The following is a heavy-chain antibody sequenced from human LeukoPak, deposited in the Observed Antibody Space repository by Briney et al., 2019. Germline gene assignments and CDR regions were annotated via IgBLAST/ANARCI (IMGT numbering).Heavy chain of an antibody. Sequence: GASVKVSCKASGYTFTSYDINWVRQATGQGLEWMGWMNPNSGNTGYAQKFQGRVTITRNTSISTAYMELSSLRSEDMAVYYCASDSAATKIGDAFDIWGQGTMVTVSS. CDR2: MNPNSGNT. J-gene: IGHJ3*02. V-gene: IGHV1-8*03. CDR1: GYTFTSYD. D-gene: IGHD2-15*01. CDR3: ASDSAATKIGDAFDI.